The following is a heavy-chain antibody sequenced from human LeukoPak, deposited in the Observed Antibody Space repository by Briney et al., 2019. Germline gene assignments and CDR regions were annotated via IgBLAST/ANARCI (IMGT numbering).Heavy chain of an antibody. J-gene: IGHJ4*02. Sequence: GGSLRLSCAASGFTFSSYGMHWARQAPGKGLEWVAVIWYDGSNKYYADSVKGRFTISRDNSKNTLYLQMNSLRAEDTAVYYCARDWTGTYYFDYWGQGTLVTVSS. CDR1: GFTFSSYG. D-gene: IGHD3/OR15-3a*01. CDR2: IWYDGSNK. CDR3: ARDWTGTYYFDY. V-gene: IGHV3-33*01.